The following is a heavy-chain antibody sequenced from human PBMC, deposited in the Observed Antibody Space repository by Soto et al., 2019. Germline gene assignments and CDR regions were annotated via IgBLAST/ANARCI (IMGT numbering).Heavy chain of an antibody. CDR3: ARASWEKGGSPTIDY. CDR1: GGSISSGGYY. V-gene: IGHV4-31*03. CDR2: IYYSGST. J-gene: IGHJ4*02. Sequence: QVQLQESGPGLVKPSQTLSLTCTVSGGSISSGGYYWSWISQHPGKGLEWIGYIYYSGSTYYNPSLKSRVTISVDTSKNQFSLKLSSVTAADTAVYYCARASWEKGGSPTIDYWGQGTLVTVSS. D-gene: IGHD1-26*01.